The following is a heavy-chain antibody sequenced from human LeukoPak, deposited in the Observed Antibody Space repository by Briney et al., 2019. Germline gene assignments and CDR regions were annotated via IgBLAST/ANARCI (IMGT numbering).Heavy chain of an antibody. V-gene: IGHV3-53*01. J-gene: IGHJ4*02. CDR1: GFTVSNKY. D-gene: IGHD3-10*01. Sequence: PGGSLRLSCAASGFTVSNKYMTWVRQAPGKGLEWVSLIYSDGRTYYADSVKGRCTISRDNSKNTLYLQMNSLRAEDTAVYYCAKGVGYYGSGRKIYWGQGTLVTVSS. CDR3: AKGVGYYGSGRKIY. CDR2: IYSDGRT.